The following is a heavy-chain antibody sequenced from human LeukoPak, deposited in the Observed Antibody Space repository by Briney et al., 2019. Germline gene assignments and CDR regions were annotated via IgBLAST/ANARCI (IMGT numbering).Heavy chain of an antibody. D-gene: IGHD3-22*01. J-gene: IGHJ3*02. V-gene: IGHV4-59*01. CDR1: GGSFSGYY. CDR2: IYYSGST. CDR3: ARVTMIVGAFDI. Sequence: SETLSLTCAVYGGSFSGYYWSWIRQPPGKGLEWIGYIYYSGSTNYNPSLKSRVTISVDTSKNQFSLKLSSVTAADTAVYYCARVTMIVGAFDIWGQGTMVTVSS.